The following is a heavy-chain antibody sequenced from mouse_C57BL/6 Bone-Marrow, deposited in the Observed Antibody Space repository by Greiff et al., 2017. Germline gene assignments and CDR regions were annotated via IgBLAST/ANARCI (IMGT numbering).Heavy chain of an antibody. Sequence: QVQLQQSGPELVKPGASVKISCKASGSAFSSSWMNWVKPRPGMGRVWIGRIYPGDGDTNYNGRFRGNASLPADNAASTAYMPLSSLTSEDSAVYFCARDDYGSSPFAYWGQGTLVTVSA. V-gene: IGHV1-82*01. J-gene: IGHJ3*01. CDR3: ARDDYGSSPFAY. CDR2: IYPGDGDT. CDR1: GSAFSSSW. D-gene: IGHD1-1*01.